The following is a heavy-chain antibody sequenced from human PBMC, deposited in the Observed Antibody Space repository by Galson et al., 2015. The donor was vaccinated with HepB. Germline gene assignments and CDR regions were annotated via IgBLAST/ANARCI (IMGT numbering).Heavy chain of an antibody. Sequence: SVKVSCKAPRYTFTRYNMHWVRQAPGQGLEWMGVINPTGYSTTYAWKFQGRVTMTSDTSTSTVYMELSSLRSEDTAVYYCARPSDYYDSSGYMPDAFDIWGQGTMVTVSS. CDR3: ARPSDYYDSSGYMPDAFDI. V-gene: IGHV1-46*01. CDR1: RYTFTRYN. CDR2: INPTGYST. D-gene: IGHD3-22*01. J-gene: IGHJ3*02.